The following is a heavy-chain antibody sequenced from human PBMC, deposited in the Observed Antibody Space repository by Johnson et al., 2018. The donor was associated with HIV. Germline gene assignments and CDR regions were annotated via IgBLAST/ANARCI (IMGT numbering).Heavy chain of an antibody. CDR2: ISSSGGSS. D-gene: IGHD2/OR15-2a*01. Sequence: QVQLVESGGGLVQPGGSLRLSCAASGFSFSDYYMTWIRQAPGKGLEWVSYISSSGGSSDYADSVKGRFTISRDNAKNSLYLQMNSLRAEDTALYYCAREEEYRYAFDIWGQGTMVTVSS. CDR1: GFSFSDYY. J-gene: IGHJ3*02. CDR3: AREEEYRYAFDI. V-gene: IGHV3-11*01.